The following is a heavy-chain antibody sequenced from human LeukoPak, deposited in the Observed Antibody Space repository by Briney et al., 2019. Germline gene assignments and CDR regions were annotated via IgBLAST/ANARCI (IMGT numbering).Heavy chain of an antibody. CDR3: ASSAVGADFDY. CDR2: IYSGGST. Sequence: PGGSLRLSCAASGFTVSSNYLSWVRPAPGKGLERVSVIYSGGSTYYADSVKGRFTISRDNSKNTLYLQMNSLRAEDTAVYYCASSAVGADFDYWGQGTLVTVSS. CDR1: GFTVSSNY. D-gene: IGHD1-26*01. V-gene: IGHV3-53*01. J-gene: IGHJ4*02.